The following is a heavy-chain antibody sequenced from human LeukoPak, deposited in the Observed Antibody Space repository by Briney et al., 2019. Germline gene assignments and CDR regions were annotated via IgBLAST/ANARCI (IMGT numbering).Heavy chain of an antibody. CDR1: GYTFTGYY. J-gene: IGHJ4*02. V-gene: IGHV1-2*02. D-gene: IGHD2-15*01. CDR2: INPNSGGT. CDR3: ARDPYCSGGSCYLFGY. Sequence: AASVKVSCKASGYTFTGYYMHWVRQAPGQGLEWMGWINPNSGGTNYAQKFQGRVTMTRDTSISTAYMELSRLRSDDTAVYYCARDPYCSGGSCYLFGYWGQGTLVHVSS.